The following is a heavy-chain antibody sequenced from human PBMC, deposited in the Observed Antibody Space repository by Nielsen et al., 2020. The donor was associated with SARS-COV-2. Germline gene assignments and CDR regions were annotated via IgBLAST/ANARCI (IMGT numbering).Heavy chain of an antibody. CDR3: AKDYGDYAAFDI. CDR2: ISYDGSNK. D-gene: IGHD4-17*01. CDR1: GFTFSSYG. J-gene: IGHJ3*02. V-gene: IGHV3-30*18. Sequence: GGSLRLSCAASGFTFSSYGMHWVRQAPGKGLEWVAVISYDGSNKYYADSVKGRFTISRDNSKNTLYLQMNSLRAEDTAVYYCAKDYGDYAAFDIWGQGTIVTVSS.